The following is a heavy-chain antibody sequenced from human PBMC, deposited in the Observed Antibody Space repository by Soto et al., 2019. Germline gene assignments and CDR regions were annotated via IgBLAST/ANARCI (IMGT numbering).Heavy chain of an antibody. CDR1: GGGLDSYA. CDR2: IIPIFGTA. CDR3: ARPAPSNREDFYYGMDV. J-gene: IGHJ6*02. Sequence: VASVKVRCKACGGGLDSYASRWVRPAKGQGLEWMGGIIPIFGTANYAQKFQGRVTITADESTSTAYMELSSLRSEDTAVYYCARPAPSNREDFYYGMDVWGQGTTVTVSS. V-gene: IGHV1-69*13. D-gene: IGHD7-27*01.